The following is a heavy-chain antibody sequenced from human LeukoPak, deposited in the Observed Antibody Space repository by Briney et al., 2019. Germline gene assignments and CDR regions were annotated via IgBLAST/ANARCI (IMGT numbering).Heavy chain of an antibody. D-gene: IGHD4-23*01. Sequence: GGSLRLSCAASGFTVSSNYMSWVRQAPGKGLEWVSVIYSGGSTYYADSVKGRFTISRDNSKNTLYLQMNSLRAEDTAVYYCAKGRSDYGGNSAMDYWGQGTLVTVSS. J-gene: IGHJ4*02. CDR1: GFTVSSNY. CDR2: IYSGGST. CDR3: AKGRSDYGGNSAMDY. V-gene: IGHV3-66*01.